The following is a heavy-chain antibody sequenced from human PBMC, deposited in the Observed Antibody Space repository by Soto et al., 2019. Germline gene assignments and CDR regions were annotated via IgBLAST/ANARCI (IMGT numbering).Heavy chain of an antibody. D-gene: IGHD2-2*01. Sequence: PGASLKISCKGSGYSFTSYWISWVRQMPGKGLEWMGRMDPSDSYTNYSPSFQGHVTISADKSISTAYLQWSILKDLDTAMYYCARLSGVVVPAATYNWFDPLGQGTLVTVSS. CDR2: MDPSDSYT. V-gene: IGHV5-10-1*01. J-gene: IGHJ5*02. CDR1: GYSFTSYW. CDR3: ARLSGVVVPAATYNWFDP.